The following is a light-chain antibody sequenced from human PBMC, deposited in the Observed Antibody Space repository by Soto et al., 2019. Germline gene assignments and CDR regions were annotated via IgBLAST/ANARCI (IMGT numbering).Light chain of an antibody. CDR1: QSVSSY. Sequence: EIVLTQSPATLSLSPGERATLSCRASQSVSSYLAWYQQKPGQAPRLLIYDASNMATGIPARFSGSGSGTDFTLTISSLVPEDFAVYYCQQRSNWLTFGGGTKVEIK. CDR3: QQRSNWLT. J-gene: IGKJ4*01. CDR2: DAS. V-gene: IGKV3-11*01.